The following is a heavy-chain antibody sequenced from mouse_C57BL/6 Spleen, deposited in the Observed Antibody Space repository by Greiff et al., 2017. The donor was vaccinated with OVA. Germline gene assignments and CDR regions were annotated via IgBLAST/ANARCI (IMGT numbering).Heavy chain of an antibody. CDR3: ARHYYGSSLDYAMDY. CDR2: ISNLAYSI. D-gene: IGHD1-1*01. CDR1: GFTFSDYG. J-gene: IGHJ4*01. V-gene: IGHV5-15*01. Sequence: EVQVVESGGGLVQPGGSLKLSCAASGFTFSDYGMAWVRQAPRKGPEWVAFISNLAYSIYYADTVTGRFTISRENAKNTLYLEMSSLRSEDTAMYYCARHYYGSSLDYAMDYWGQGTSVTVSS.